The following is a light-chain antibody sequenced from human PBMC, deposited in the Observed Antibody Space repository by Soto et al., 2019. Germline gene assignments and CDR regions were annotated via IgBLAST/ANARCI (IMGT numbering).Light chain of an antibody. V-gene: IGKV1-17*03. J-gene: IGKJ2*01. CDR2: GIS. Sequence: DIQMAQSPSAMSASVGDRVTITCRASQGISNYLAWFQQKLGKVPKRLIYGISTLQSGVPSRFSGSGSGTEFTLTISSLQPEDFATYYCLQHNSYPLTFGQGTKLEIK. CDR3: LQHNSYPLT. CDR1: QGISNY.